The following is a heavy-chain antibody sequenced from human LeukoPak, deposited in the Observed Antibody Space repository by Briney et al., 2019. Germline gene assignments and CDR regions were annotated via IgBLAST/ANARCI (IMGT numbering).Heavy chain of an antibody. V-gene: IGHV4-34*01. CDR2: INHSGST. J-gene: IGHJ4*02. CDR1: GGYFSGYY. CDR3: ARRYYGGNGYAY. D-gene: IGHD4-23*01. Sequence: SETLSLTCAVHGGYFSGYYWSWVRQPPGKGLEWIGEINHSGSTNSNPSLKSRVTISVDTSKNQFSLKLTSVTAADTAVYYCARRYYGGNGYAYWGQGTLVTVSS.